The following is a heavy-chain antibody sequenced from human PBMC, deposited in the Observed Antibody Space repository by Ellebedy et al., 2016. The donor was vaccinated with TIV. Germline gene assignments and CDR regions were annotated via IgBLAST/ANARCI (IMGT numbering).Heavy chain of an antibody. D-gene: IGHD4-17*01. J-gene: IGHJ3*02. Sequence: GGSLRLSCAASGFTFSSLAMSWVRQAPGKGLEWVSAFSGSGGSAYYADSVKGRFTISRDNAKNSLYLQMNSLRAEDTAVYYCARVKLRSTTNFRAFDIWGQGTMVTVSS. CDR3: ARVKLRSTTNFRAFDI. CDR2: FSGSGGSA. V-gene: IGHV3-23*01. CDR1: GFTFSSLA.